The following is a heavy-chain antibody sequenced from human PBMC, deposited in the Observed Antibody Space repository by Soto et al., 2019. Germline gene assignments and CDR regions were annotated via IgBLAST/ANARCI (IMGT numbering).Heavy chain of an antibody. J-gene: IGHJ6*02. CDR2: ISYDGSNK. CDR1: GFTFSSYG. Sequence: VGSVRLSCAAPGFTFSSYGMHWVRQAPGKGLEWVAVISYDGSNKYYADSVKGRFTISRDNSKNTLYLQMNSLRAEDTAVYYCAKDRHHWFCELFGSMDVWGQGTTVTVSS. D-gene: IGHD3-10*01. V-gene: IGHV3-30*18. CDR3: AKDRHHWFCELFGSMDV.